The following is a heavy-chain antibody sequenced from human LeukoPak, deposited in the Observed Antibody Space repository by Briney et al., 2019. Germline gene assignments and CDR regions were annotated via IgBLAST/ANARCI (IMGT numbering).Heavy chain of an antibody. CDR1: GFTFSKYW. J-gene: IGHJ4*02. CDR2: INTDGTVT. CDR3: ATKQWLAPPPDS. Sequence: GGPLRLSCAASGFTFSKYWMLWVRQAPGKGLERVSRINTDGTVTTYADSVKGRFTVSRDSADNTMFLQMNSVRDEDTAVYYCATKQWLAPPPDSWGQGTPVTVSS. D-gene: IGHD6-19*01. V-gene: IGHV3-74*01.